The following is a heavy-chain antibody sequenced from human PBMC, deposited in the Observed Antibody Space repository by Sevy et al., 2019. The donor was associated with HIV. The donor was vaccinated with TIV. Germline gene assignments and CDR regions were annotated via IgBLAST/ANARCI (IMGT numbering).Heavy chain of an antibody. CDR1: GFTFSSYA. Sequence: GGSLRLSCAASGFTFSSYAMSWVRQAPGKGLEWVSAISGSGGSTYYADSVKGRFTISRDNSKNTLYLQMNSLRAEDTAVYYCATTIVVVPAAIFQHWGQGTLVTVSS. D-gene: IGHD2-2*01. CDR2: ISGSGGST. V-gene: IGHV3-23*01. CDR3: ATTIVVVPAAIFQH. J-gene: IGHJ1*01.